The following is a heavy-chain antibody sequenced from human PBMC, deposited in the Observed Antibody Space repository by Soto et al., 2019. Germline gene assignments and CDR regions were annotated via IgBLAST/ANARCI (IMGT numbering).Heavy chain of an antibody. CDR2: ISYDGSNK. V-gene: IGHV3-30*18. CDR3: PKEKRKPTPKILWFHP. J-gene: IGHJ5*02. Sequence: GGSLRLSCAASGFAFSSYGMHWVRQAPGKGLEWVAVISYDGSNKYYADSVKGRFTISRDNSKNTLYLLMNSLRAEDTAVYYCPKEKRKPTPKILWFHPWGKGNLVT. CDR1: GFAFSSYG.